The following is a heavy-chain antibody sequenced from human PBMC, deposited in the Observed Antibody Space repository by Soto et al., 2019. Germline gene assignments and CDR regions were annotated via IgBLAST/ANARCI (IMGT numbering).Heavy chain of an antibody. V-gene: IGHV4-59*01. CDR3: ARALYEIDAFDI. Sequence: PSETLSLTYTVSSGSISTYYWSWIRQPPGKGLEWIGYIYYTGSTNYNPSLKTRVAISIDTSKNQFSLKLSSVTAADTAVYYCARALYEIDAFDIRGERTMVTVS. CDR1: SGSISTYY. D-gene: IGHD3-3*01. CDR2: IYYTGST. J-gene: IGHJ3*02.